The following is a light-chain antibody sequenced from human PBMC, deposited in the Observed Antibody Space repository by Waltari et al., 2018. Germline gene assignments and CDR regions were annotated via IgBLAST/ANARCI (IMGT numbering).Light chain of an antibody. CDR1: SSDAGAYTY. V-gene: IGLV2-14*03. J-gene: IGLJ2*01. CDR2: DVS. Sequence: QSALTQPASVAGSPGQSITISGPGASSDAGAYTYVSWYQQHPGKVPKLIIYDVSHRPSGVSFRFSGSKSDNTASLTISGLQAEDEADYYCISYTTSDTMIFGGGTKLTVL. CDR3: ISYTTSDTMI.